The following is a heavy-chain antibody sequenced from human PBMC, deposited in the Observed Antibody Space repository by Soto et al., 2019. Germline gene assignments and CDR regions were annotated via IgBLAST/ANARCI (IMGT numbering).Heavy chain of an antibody. CDR2: INPNSGGT. CDR3: ARDGNTLLWFGEPIHYFDY. CDR1: GYTFTGYY. Sequence: ASVKVSCKASGYTFTGYYMHWVRQAPGQGLEWMGWINPNSGGTNYAQKFQGWVTMTRDTSISTAYMELSRLRSDDTAVYYCARDGNTLLWFGEPIHYFDYWGQGTLVTVSS. J-gene: IGHJ4*02. D-gene: IGHD3-10*01. V-gene: IGHV1-2*04.